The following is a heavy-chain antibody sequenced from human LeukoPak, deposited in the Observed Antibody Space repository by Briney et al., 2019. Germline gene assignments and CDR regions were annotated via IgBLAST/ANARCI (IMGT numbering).Heavy chain of an antibody. CDR3: ARDISRGSLDY. J-gene: IGHJ4*02. V-gene: IGHV3-33*01. CDR1: GLTFSSHG. Sequence: GRSLRLSCAASGLTFSSHGMYWVRQAPGKGLEWVALIWYDGSKKNYAASVKGRFTISRDNSKNTLYLQMNSLRAEDTAVYYCARDISRGSLDYWGQGTLVTVSS. CDR2: IWYDGSKK. D-gene: IGHD2-15*01.